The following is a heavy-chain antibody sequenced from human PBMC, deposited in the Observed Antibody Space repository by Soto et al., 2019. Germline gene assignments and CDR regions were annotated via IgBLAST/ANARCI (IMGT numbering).Heavy chain of an antibody. Sequence: SETLSLTCTVSGDSISPYYWSWIRQPPGKGLEWIAYVYSSGTTNYNPSLKSRLTISLDTSKNQCSLRLNSVTAADTAVYYCARGSYFSDSFAFFLDYWGQGILVTVSS. V-gene: IGHV4-59*01. CDR1: GDSISPYY. J-gene: IGHJ4*02. CDR3: ARGSYFSDSFAFFLDY. D-gene: IGHD3-16*01. CDR2: VYSSGTT.